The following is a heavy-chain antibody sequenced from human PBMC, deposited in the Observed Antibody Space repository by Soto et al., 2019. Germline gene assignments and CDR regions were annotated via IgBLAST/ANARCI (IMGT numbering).Heavy chain of an antibody. CDR3: ARLSGEGYSGTYGLDY. J-gene: IGHJ4*02. V-gene: IGHV1-69*06. CDR2: IIPLFGAT. CDR1: GGTFNNYA. Sequence: QVQLVQSGAEVKKPGSSVKVSCKASGGTFNNYAISWVRQAPGQGLEWMGGIIPLFGATNYAQHFKGRVTITADKVTSTSYTELSGLKSEDTAVYYCARLSGEGYSGTYGLDYWGQGTLVTVSS. D-gene: IGHD1-26*01.